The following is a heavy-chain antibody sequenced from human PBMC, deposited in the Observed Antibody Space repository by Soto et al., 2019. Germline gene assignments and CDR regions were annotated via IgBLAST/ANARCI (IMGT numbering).Heavy chain of an antibody. CDR2: INPSGGST. CDR3: ANEPLAAAGTNY. V-gene: IGHV1-46*01. D-gene: IGHD6-13*01. Sequence: ASVKVSCKASGYTFTSYYMHWVRQAPGQGLEWMGIINPSGGSTSYAQKFQGRVTMTRDTSTSTVYMELSSLRSEDTAVYYCANEPLAAAGTNYWGQGTLVTVSS. CDR1: GYTFTSYY. J-gene: IGHJ4*02.